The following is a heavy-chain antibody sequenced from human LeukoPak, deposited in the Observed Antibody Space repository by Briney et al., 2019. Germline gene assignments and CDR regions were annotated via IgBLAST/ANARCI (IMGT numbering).Heavy chain of an antibody. D-gene: IGHD3-22*01. Sequence: ASVKVSCKASGYTFTSYGISWVRQAPGQGLEWMGWISAYNGSTNYAQKLQGRVTMNTDTSTSTAYMELRSLRSDDTAVYYCARDPQTISGYPLRDAFDIWGQGTMVTVSS. CDR1: GYTFTSYG. CDR2: ISAYNGST. CDR3: ARDPQTISGYPLRDAFDI. V-gene: IGHV1-18*01. J-gene: IGHJ3*02.